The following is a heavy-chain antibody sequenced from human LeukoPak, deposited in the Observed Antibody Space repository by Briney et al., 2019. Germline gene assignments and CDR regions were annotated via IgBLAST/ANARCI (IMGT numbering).Heavy chain of an antibody. Sequence: PSETLSLTCTVSGGSISSYYWSWIRQPPGEGLEWIGYIYTSGSTNYNPSLKSRVTISVDTSKNQFSLKLSSVTAADTAVYYCARTYDSSGYYYYYMDVWGKGTTVTVSS. CDR2: IYTSGST. V-gene: IGHV4-4*09. CDR3: ARTYDSSGYYYYYMDV. D-gene: IGHD3-22*01. CDR1: GGSISSYY. J-gene: IGHJ6*03.